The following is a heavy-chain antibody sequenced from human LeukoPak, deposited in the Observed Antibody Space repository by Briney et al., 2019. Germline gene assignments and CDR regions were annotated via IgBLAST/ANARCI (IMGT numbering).Heavy chain of an antibody. D-gene: IGHD7-27*01. CDR2: ISGDGGST. J-gene: IGHJ4*02. V-gene: IGHV3-43*02. Sequence: GSLRLSCAASGFTFDDYAMHWVRQAPGKGLEWVSLISGDGGSTYYADSVKGRFTISRDNSKNSLYLQMNSLRTEDTALYYCAKDELRKLGIDHWGQGTLVTVSS. CDR1: GFTFDDYA. CDR3: AKDELRKLGIDH.